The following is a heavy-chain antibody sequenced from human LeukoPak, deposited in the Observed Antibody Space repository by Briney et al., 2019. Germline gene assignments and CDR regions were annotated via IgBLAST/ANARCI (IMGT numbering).Heavy chain of an antibody. J-gene: IGHJ4*02. Sequence: GGSLRLSCAASGFTFSSYWMSWVRQAPGKGLEWVANIKQDGSEKYYVDSVKGRFTISRDNAKNSLYLQMNSLRAEDTAVYYCAAQWELYYFDYWGQGTLVTVSS. CDR3: AAQWELYYFDY. V-gene: IGHV3-7*01. CDR2: IKQDGSEK. D-gene: IGHD1-26*01. CDR1: GFTFSSYW.